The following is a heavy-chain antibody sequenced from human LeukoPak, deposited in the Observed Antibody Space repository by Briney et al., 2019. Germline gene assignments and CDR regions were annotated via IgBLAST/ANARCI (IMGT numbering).Heavy chain of an antibody. V-gene: IGHV3-7*04. CDR2: IKPNGSEK. Sequence: HPGGSLRLSCAASGFTFSTYWMSWVRQAPGKGLEWVANIKPNGSEKDYVDSLKGRFTISRDNAKNSLYLQVNSLRAEDTAVYYCARFGVAYGVDVWGQGTTVTVSS. D-gene: IGHD2-15*01. J-gene: IGHJ6*02. CDR1: GFTFSTYW. CDR3: ARFGVAYGVDV.